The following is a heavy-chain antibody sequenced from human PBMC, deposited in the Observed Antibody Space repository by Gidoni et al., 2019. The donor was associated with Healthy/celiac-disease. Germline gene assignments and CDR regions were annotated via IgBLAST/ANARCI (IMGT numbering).Heavy chain of an antibody. J-gene: IGHJ6*02. CDR1: GFTFSAHY. D-gene: IGHD2-15*01. CDR3: ARESGYCSGGSCAYYYYGMDV. CDR2: TRNKANSYTT. V-gene: IGHV3-72*01. Sequence: EVQLVESGGGLVQPGGSLRLSCAASGFTFSAHYMAWVRQAPGKGLEWVGRTRNKANSYTTEYAASVKGRFTISRDDSKNSLYLQMNSLKTEDTAVYYCARESGYCSGGSCAYYYYGMDVWGQGTTVTVSS.